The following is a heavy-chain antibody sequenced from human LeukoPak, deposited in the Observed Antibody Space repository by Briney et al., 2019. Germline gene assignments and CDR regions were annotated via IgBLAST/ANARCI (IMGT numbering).Heavy chain of an antibody. Sequence: GGSLRLSCAASGFTFSSYAMHWVRQAPGKGLEWVAVISYDGSNKYYADSVKGRFTISRDNSKNTLYLQMNSLRAEDTAVYYCARGLNDFWSGYYLDYWGQGTLVTVSS. J-gene: IGHJ4*02. CDR1: GFTFSSYA. D-gene: IGHD3-3*01. CDR3: ARGLNDFWSGYYLDY. V-gene: IGHV3-30-3*01. CDR2: ISYDGSNK.